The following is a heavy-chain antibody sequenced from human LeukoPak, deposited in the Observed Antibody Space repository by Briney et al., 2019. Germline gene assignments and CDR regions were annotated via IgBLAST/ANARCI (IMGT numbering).Heavy chain of an antibody. V-gene: IGHV4-39*01. J-gene: IGHJ4*02. CDR1: GGSISSNHYY. CDR3: ARHKDDYVWGTFRFGFGL. Sequence: SETLSLTCTVSGGSISSNHYYWAWIRQPSGKGLEWLGSIYYRGTTYYNPSLKSRVTISVDTSNNQFSLKLSSVTAADTSVYYCARHKDDYVWGTFRFGFGLWGQGTLVTVSS. CDR2: IYYRGTT. D-gene: IGHD3-16*01.